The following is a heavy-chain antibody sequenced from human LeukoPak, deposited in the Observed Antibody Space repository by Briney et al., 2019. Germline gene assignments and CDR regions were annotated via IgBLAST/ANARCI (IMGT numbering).Heavy chain of an antibody. CDR1: GGSISSSSYY. D-gene: IGHD2-15*01. J-gene: IGHJ5*02. CDR2: IYYSGST. CDR3: ARVEIVVVVAAAEANNWFDP. Sequence: SETLSLTCTVSGGSISSSSYYWGWIRQPPGKGLEWIGSIYYSGSTYYNPSLKSRVTISVDTSKNQFSLKLSSVTAADTAVYYCARVEIVVVVAAAEANNWFDPWGQGTLVTVSS. V-gene: IGHV4-39*07.